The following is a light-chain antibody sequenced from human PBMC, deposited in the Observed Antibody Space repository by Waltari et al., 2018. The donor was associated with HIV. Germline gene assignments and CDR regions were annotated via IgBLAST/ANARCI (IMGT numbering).Light chain of an antibody. CDR1: SSDVGGYTY. CDR3: SSYTSSSTPLVV. V-gene: IGLV2-14*03. Sequence: QSALTQPASVSGSPGQSITISCTGTSSDVGGYTYVSWYQQHPGKAPKLMIYDVSHRPSGVSNRFSGSKSGNTASLTISGLQAEDEADYYCSSYTSSSTPLVVFGGGTKLTVL. J-gene: IGLJ2*01. CDR2: DVS.